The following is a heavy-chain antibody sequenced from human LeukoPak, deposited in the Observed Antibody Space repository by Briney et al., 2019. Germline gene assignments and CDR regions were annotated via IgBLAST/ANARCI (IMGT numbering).Heavy chain of an antibody. CDR1: GFTFSSYA. Sequence: PGGSLRLSCAASGFTFSSYAMTWVRQAPGKGLEWVSAISASDGSTYYVDSVKGQFTISRDFSKNTLFLQMNSLRAEDTAVYYCAKLTSGWFEDFWGQGTLVTVSS. V-gene: IGHV3-23*01. CDR2: ISASDGST. CDR3: AKLTSGWFEDF. J-gene: IGHJ4*02. D-gene: IGHD6-19*01.